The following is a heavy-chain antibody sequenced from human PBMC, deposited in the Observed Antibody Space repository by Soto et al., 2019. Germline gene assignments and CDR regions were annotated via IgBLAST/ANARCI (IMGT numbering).Heavy chain of an antibody. Sequence: PGGSLRLSCAASGFTFSSYAMSWVRQAPGKGLEWVSAISGSGGSTYYADSVKGRFTISRDNSKNTLYLQMNSLRAEDTAVYYCASCAAFSTTVSYYYYGMDVWGQGTTVTVSS. CDR3: ASCAAFSTTVSYYYYGMDV. CDR2: ISGSGGST. D-gene: IGHD4-17*01. CDR1: GFTFSSYA. J-gene: IGHJ6*02. V-gene: IGHV3-23*01.